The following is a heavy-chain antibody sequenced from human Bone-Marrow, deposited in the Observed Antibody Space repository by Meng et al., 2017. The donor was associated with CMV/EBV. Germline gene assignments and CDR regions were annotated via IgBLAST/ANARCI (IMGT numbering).Heavy chain of an antibody. CDR2: INPNSGGT. D-gene: IGHD3-16*01. CDR1: GYTFTGYY. J-gene: IGHJ4*02. CDR3: AREAMRAYYFDY. Sequence: ASVKVSCKASGYTFTGYYMHWVRQAPGQGLEWMGWINPNSGGTNYAQKFQGRVTMTRDTPISTAYMELSRLRSDDTAVYYCAREAMRAYYFDYWGQGTLVTVSS. V-gene: IGHV1-2*02.